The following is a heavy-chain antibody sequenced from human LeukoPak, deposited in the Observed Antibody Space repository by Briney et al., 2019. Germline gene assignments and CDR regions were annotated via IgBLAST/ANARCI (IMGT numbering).Heavy chain of an antibody. Sequence: SETLSLTCTVSGVSISSGGYYWSWIRQHPGEGLEWIGYIYYSGNTYYNPSLKSRVTISVDTSKNQFSLKLSSVTAADTAVYYCAREQDGYYFDYWGQGTLVTVSS. CDR3: AREQDGYYFDY. CDR1: GVSISSGGYY. D-gene: IGHD5-24*01. J-gene: IGHJ4*02. CDR2: IYYSGNT. V-gene: IGHV4-31*03.